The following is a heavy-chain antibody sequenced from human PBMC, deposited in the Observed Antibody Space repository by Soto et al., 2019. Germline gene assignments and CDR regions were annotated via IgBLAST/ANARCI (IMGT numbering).Heavy chain of an antibody. J-gene: IGHJ4*02. D-gene: IGHD4-17*01. CDR1: GYSISSGYY. Sequence: SETLSLTCAVSGYSISSGYYWGWIRQPPGKGLEWIGSIYHSGNTYYNPSLKSRVTISVDTSKNQFSLKLSSVTAADTAVYYCARDPFGDYAVWGQGTLVTVS. V-gene: IGHV4-38-2*02. CDR3: ARDPFGDYAV. CDR2: IYHSGNT.